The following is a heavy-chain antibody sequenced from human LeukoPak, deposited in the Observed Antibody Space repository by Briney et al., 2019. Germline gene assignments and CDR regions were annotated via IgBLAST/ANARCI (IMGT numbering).Heavy chain of an antibody. CDR3: VTDSSSWSHGDYFDY. CDR1: GYTLTELS. CDR2: FDPEDGET. D-gene: IGHD6-13*01. Sequence: ASVKVSCKVSGYTLTELSMHWVRQAPGKGLEWMGGFDPEDGETIYAQKFQGRVTMTEDTSTDTAYMELSSLRSEDTAVYYCVTDSSSWSHGDYFDYWGQGTLVTVSS. J-gene: IGHJ4*02. V-gene: IGHV1-24*01.